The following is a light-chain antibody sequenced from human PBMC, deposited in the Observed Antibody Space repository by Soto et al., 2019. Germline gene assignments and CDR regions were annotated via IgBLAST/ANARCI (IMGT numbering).Light chain of an antibody. V-gene: IGKV4-1*01. CDR2: WAS. CDR3: QQYYSTPRT. CDR1: QSVLYSSNNKNY. Sequence: DIVMTQSPDSLAVFLGERATINCKSSQSVLYSSNNKNYLACYQQKPGQPPKLLIYWASTRESGVPDRFSGSGSGTEFTLTISSLQAEDVAVYYCQQYYSTPRTFGQGTKVEIK. J-gene: IGKJ1*01.